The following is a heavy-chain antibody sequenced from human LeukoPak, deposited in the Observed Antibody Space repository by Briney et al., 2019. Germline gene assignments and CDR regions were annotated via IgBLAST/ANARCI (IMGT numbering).Heavy chain of an antibody. CDR2: IRYDGSNK. CDR3: AKDGQGMATIPYEYFQH. J-gene: IGHJ1*01. D-gene: IGHD5-24*01. CDR1: GFTFSSYG. V-gene: IGHV3-30*02. Sequence: GGSLRLSCAASGFTFSSYGMHWVRQAPGKGLEWVAFIRYDGSNKYYADSVKGRFTISRDNSKNTLHLQMNSLRAEDTAVYYCAKDGQGMATIPYEYFQHWGQGTLVTVSS.